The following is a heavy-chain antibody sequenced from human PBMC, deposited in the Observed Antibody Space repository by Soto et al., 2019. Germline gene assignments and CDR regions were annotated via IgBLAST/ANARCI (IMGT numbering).Heavy chain of an antibody. D-gene: IGHD6-13*01. J-gene: IGHJ6*02. CDR2: IYPGDSDT. Sequence: GESLKISCKGSGYSFTSYWIGWVRQMPGKGLEWMGIIYPGDSDTRYSPSFQGQVTISADKSISTAYLQWSSLKASDTAMYYCERHQYSSSWTPYGMDVWGQGTTVTV. V-gene: IGHV5-51*01. CDR3: ERHQYSSSWTPYGMDV. CDR1: GYSFTSYW.